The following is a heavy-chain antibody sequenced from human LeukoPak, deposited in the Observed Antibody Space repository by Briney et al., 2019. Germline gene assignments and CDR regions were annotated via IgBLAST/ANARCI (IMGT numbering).Heavy chain of an antibody. CDR3: ARVVDHYYGSGSYPLYYYYYGMDV. V-gene: IGHV4-34*01. J-gene: IGHJ6*02. CDR2: ISHSGST. CDR1: GGSFSGYY. D-gene: IGHD3-10*01. Sequence: KPSETLSLTCAVYGGSFSGYYWSWIRQPPGKGLEWIGEISHSGSTNYNPSLKSRVTISVDTSKNQFSLKLSSVTAADTAVYYCARVVDHYYGSGSYPLYYYYYGMDVWGQGTTVTVSS.